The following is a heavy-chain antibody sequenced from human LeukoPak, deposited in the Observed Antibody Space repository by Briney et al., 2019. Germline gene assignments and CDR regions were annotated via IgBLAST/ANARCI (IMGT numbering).Heavy chain of an antibody. CDR3: ARLVAGGLGGDYFDY. V-gene: IGHV4-39*01. CDR1: GGSISSSSYY. CDR2: IYYSGST. Sequence: SETLSLTCTVSGGSISSSSYYWGWIRQPPGKGLERIGSIYYSGSTYYNPSLKSRVTISVDTSKNQFSLKLSSVTAADTAVYYCARLVAGGLGGDYFDYWGQGTLVTVSS. D-gene: IGHD6-19*01. J-gene: IGHJ4*02.